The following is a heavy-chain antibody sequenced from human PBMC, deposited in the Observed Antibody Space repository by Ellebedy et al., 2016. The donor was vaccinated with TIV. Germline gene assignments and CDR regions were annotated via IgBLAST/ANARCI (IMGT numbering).Heavy chain of an antibody. D-gene: IGHD3-22*01. CDR2: ISYDGSNN. J-gene: IGHJ4*02. CDR3: AKVADYYHDSSGFPDN. V-gene: IGHV3-30*18. Sequence: GESLKISCAASGFTFSNYGKHWVRPAPGKGLEWVSVISYDGSNNYYADSVKGRFTISRDNSKNTLYVQMNRLRAEDTAVYYCAKVADYYHDSSGFPDNWGQGTLVTVSS. CDR1: GFTFSNYG.